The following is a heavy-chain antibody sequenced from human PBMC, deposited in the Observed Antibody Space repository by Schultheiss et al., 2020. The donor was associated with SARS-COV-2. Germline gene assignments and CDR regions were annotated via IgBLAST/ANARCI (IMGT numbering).Heavy chain of an antibody. D-gene: IGHD4-23*01. V-gene: IGHV4-4*02. CDR2: IYHSGST. CDR1: GYSISSDYY. J-gene: IGHJ1*01. Sequence: SETLSLTCAVSGYSISSDYYWSWVRQPPGKGLEWIGEIYHSGSTNYNPSLKSRVTISVDTSKNQFSLKLTSVTAADTAVYYCARAVTPEGYFQHWGQGTLVTVSS. CDR3: ARAVTPEGYFQH.